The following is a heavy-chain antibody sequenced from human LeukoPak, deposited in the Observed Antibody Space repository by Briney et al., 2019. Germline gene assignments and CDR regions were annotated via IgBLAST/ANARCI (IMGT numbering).Heavy chain of an antibody. J-gene: IGHJ6*02. CDR3: ATGEWLSDGMDV. D-gene: IGHD3-3*01. V-gene: IGHV1-24*01. Sequence: GASVKVSCTVSGYTLTELSMHWVRQAPGKGLEWMGGFDPEDGETIYAQKFQGRVTMTEDTSTDTAYMELSSLRSEDTAVYYCATGEWLSDGMDVWGQGTTVTVSS. CDR1: GYTLTELS. CDR2: FDPEDGET.